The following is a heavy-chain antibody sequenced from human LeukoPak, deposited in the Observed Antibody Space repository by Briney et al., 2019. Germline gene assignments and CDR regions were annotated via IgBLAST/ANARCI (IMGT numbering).Heavy chain of an antibody. J-gene: IGHJ6*03. V-gene: IGHV3-9*01. CDR3: AKRPSGSYSDYYYYMDV. CDR1: GFTFDDYA. Sequence: GGSLRLSCAASGFTFDDYAMHWVRQAPGKGLEWVSGISWNSGSIGYADSVKGRFTISRDNAKNSLYLQMNSLRAEDTAVYYCAKRPSGSYSDYYYYMDVWGKGTTVTISS. CDR2: ISWNSGSI. D-gene: IGHD1-26*01.